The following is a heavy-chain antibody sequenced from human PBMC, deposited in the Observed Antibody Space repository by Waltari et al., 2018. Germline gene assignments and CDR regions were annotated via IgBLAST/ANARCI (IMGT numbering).Heavy chain of an antibody. CDR2: ISSSSSYI. Sequence: EVQLVESGGGLVKPGGSLRLSCAASGFTFSSYSLNWVPQAPGKGLEWVSSISSSSSYIYYADSVKGRFTISRDNAKNSLYLQMNSLRAEDTAVYYCARDWGVVGAQGGYWGQGTLVTVSS. CDR1: GFTFSSYS. CDR3: ARDWGVVGAQGGY. V-gene: IGHV3-21*01. J-gene: IGHJ4*02. D-gene: IGHD1-26*01.